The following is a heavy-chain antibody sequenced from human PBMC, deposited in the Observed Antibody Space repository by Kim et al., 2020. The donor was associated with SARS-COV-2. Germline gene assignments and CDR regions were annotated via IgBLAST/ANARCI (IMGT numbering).Heavy chain of an antibody. CDR2: IYYSGST. CDR1: GGSISSYY. CDR3: ARDCRYCSSTSQSYYYGMDV. Sequence: SETLSLTCTVSGGSISSYYWSWIRQPPGKGLEWIGYIYYSGSTNYNPSLKSRVTISVDTSKNQFSLKLSSVTAADTAVYYCARDCRYCSSTSQSYYYGMDVWGQGTTVTVSS. J-gene: IGHJ6*02. V-gene: IGHV4-59*01. D-gene: IGHD2-2*01.